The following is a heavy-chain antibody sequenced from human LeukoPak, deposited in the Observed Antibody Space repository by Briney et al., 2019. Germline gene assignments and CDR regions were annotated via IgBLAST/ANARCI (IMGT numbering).Heavy chain of an antibody. CDR1: GYTYPRYE. D-gene: IGHD2-2*03. CDR3: ARGLGYDYLYSYMDD. CDR2: ISANDGNT. Sequence: GASVNVSCKSCGYTYPRYETNWVRQPRAQGLEWMGWISANDGNTDYAEQFQGRVTMARDTSITTAYVELSRLRSEDTAVYYWARGLGYDYLYSYMDDWGKGTPATVSS. V-gene: IGHV1-8*01. J-gene: IGHJ6*03.